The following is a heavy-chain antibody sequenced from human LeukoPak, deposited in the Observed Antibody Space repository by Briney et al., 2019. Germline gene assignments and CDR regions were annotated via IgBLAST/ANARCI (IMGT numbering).Heavy chain of an antibody. CDR2: IYYSGST. Sequence: KPSETLSLTCTVSGGSISSSSYYWGWIRQPPGKGLEWIGSIYYSGSTYYIPSLKSRVTISVDTSKNQFSLKLSSVTAADTAVYYCARPGIVGAPGYFDYWGQGTLVTVSS. CDR1: GGSISSSSYY. V-gene: IGHV4-39*01. CDR3: ARPGIVGAPGYFDY. D-gene: IGHD1-26*01. J-gene: IGHJ4*02.